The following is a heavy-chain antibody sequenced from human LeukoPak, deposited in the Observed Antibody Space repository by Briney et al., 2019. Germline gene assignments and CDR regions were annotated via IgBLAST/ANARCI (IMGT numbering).Heavy chain of an antibody. J-gene: IGHJ4*02. CDR3: ARCFFSIAAAATDS. CDR1: GFTFSSYS. CDR2: INRSSSYI. Sequence: GGSLRLSCAASGFTFSSYSMNWVRQAPGKGLEWVSSINRSSSYIYYADSVKGRFTISRDNAKNSLYLQMNSLRAEDTAVYYCARCFFSIAAAATDSWGQGTLVTVSS. D-gene: IGHD6-13*01. V-gene: IGHV3-21*01.